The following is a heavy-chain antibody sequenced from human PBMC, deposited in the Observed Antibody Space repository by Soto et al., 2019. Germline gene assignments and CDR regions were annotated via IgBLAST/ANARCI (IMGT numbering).Heavy chain of an antibody. Sequence: EVQLLESGGDLKQPGGSLRLSCVASGFTFGSRAMTWVRQAPGEGLQWVSTITDTGGDAKYADSVRGRFVISRDNSKKTLYLQITSLTAEDSAMYYCARGSTDSYPGSRIFDFWGRGTLVTVSS. CDR2: ITDTGGDA. J-gene: IGHJ4*02. CDR1: GFTFGSRA. CDR3: ARGSTDSYPGSRIFDF. D-gene: IGHD3-10*01. V-gene: IGHV3-23*01.